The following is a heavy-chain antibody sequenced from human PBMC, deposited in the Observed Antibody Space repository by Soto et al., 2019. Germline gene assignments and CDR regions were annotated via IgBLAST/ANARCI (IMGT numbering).Heavy chain of an antibody. CDR2: INGYTGNT. D-gene: IGHD3-16*01. V-gene: IGHV1-18*01. Sequence: QVQLVQSGGEVKKPGASVKVSCKASGYTFTSYGFSWVRQAPGQGLEWMGWINGYTGNTHYAQKFQGRVTMTIDTSTRTAYMELWTLISDDTAVYYCARSWVTGKGGMDVWGQGTTVTVPS. CDR3: ARSWVTGKGGMDV. J-gene: IGHJ6*02. CDR1: GYTFTSYG.